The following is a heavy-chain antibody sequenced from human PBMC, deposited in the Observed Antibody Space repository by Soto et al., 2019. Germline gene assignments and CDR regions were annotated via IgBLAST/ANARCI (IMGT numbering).Heavy chain of an antibody. J-gene: IGHJ6*02. V-gene: IGHV4-31*03. D-gene: IGHD6-6*01. CDR2: NYYSGIT. CDR1: GGSISSGGYY. CDR3: ARGSSIAGLYHGMDV. Sequence: QVQLQESGPGLVKPSQTLSLTCTVSGGSISSGGYYWTWIRQHPGKGLEWIGYNYYSGITYYNPSHKRRVTISPDTSKNQFSLKLGSFTAADTAVYYWARGSSIAGLYHGMDVWGQGTTVTVAS.